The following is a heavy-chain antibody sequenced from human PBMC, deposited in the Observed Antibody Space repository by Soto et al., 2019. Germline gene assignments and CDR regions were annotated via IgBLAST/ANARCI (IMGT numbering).Heavy chain of an antibody. J-gene: IGHJ4*02. CDR3: ARVPTGGYDWN. CDR2: INSDGTTT. V-gene: IGHV3-74*01. CDR1: GFTSTTYW. Sequence: EVQLVESGGGLVQPGGSLRLSCAASGFTSTTYWMHWVRQAPGKGLMWVSRINSDGTTTNYADSVKGRFTISRDNAKNTVYLQMYSLRPEDTAVYYCARVPTGGYDWNWGQGTLVTVSS. D-gene: IGHD5-12*01.